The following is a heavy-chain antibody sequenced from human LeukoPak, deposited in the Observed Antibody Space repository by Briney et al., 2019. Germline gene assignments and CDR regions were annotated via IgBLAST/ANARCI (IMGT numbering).Heavy chain of an antibody. CDR3: ARDPYSSGEVVEYFDY. J-gene: IGHJ4*02. Sequence: GGSLRLSCAASGFTFSSYSMNWVRQAPGKGLEWVSSISSSSSYIYYADSVKGRFTISRDNAKNSLYLQMNSLRAEDTAVYYCARDPYSSGEVVEYFDYWGQGTLVTVSS. V-gene: IGHV3-21*01. CDR1: GFTFSSYS. CDR2: ISSSSSYI. D-gene: IGHD6-19*01.